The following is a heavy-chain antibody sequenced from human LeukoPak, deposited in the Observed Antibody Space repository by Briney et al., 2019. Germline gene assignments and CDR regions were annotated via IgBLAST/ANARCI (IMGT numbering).Heavy chain of an antibody. J-gene: IGHJ5*02. CDR2: INPNSGGT. CDR1: GYTFTGYY. CDR3: ARDKCSGGSCYVGFDP. Sequence: GASVKVSCKASGYTFTGYYMHWVRQAPGQGLEWMGWINPNSGGTNYAQKFQGRVTMTRDTSISTAYMELSSLRSEDTAVYYCARDKCSGGSCYVGFDPWGQGTLVTVSS. V-gene: IGHV1-2*02. D-gene: IGHD2-15*01.